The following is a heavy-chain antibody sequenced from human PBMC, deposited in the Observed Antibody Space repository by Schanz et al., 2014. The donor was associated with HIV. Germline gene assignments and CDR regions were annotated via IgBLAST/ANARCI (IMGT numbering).Heavy chain of an antibody. J-gene: IGHJ3*02. V-gene: IGHV4-59*10. Sequence: QVQLQQWGAGLLKPSETLSLTCTVSGGPISSYYWTWIRQPAGKGLEWIGRIYTSGGTTYNPSLKSRVTMAVDTPKNQFSRKLRSLPAADTAVYYCAREKFSTLTGYPQNAFDIWGQGTMVTVSS. CDR2: IYTSGGT. CDR1: GGPISSYY. D-gene: IGHD3-9*01. CDR3: AREKFSTLTGYPQNAFDI.